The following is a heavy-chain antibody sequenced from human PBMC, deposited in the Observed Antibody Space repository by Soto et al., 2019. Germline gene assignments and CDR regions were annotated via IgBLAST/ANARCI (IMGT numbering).Heavy chain of an antibody. Sequence: PGGSLRLSCTASGFTFGDYAMSWFRQAPGKGLEWVGFIRSKAYGGTTEYTASVKGRFTISRDDSKSIAYLQMNSLKTEDTAVFYFTKVRADYYDMSGPNYWGQGTLVNASS. D-gene: IGHD3-22*01. V-gene: IGHV3-49*01. CDR2: IRSKAYGGTT. CDR3: TKVRADYYDMSGPNY. J-gene: IGHJ4*02. CDR1: GFTFGDYA.